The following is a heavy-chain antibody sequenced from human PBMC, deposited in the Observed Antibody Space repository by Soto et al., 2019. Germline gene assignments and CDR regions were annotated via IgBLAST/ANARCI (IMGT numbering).Heavy chain of an antibody. Sequence: ASVKVSCKASGYTFIDYFIQWVRQAPGQGLEWMGCINPSSVGTEYAQKFQGRVTMTRDTSASTAYMELSSLRSEDTAVYYCARDRGLGYWGQGTLVTVSS. V-gene: IGHV1-2*02. CDR1: GYTFIDYF. CDR3: ARDRGLGY. D-gene: IGHD1-26*01. J-gene: IGHJ4*02. CDR2: INPSSVGT.